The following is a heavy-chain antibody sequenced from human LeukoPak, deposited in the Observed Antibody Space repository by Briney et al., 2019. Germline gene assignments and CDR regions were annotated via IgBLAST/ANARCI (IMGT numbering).Heavy chain of an antibody. CDR1: GGSISSYY. Sequence: SETLSLTCTVSGGSISSYYWSWIRQPAGKGLEWIGRIYTSGSTNYNPSLKSRVTMSVDTSKNQFSLNLSSVTAADTAVYYCARDLVGATTDHYYYYMDVWGKGTTVTVSS. V-gene: IGHV4-4*07. D-gene: IGHD1-26*01. CDR2: IYTSGST. CDR3: ARDLVGATTDHYYYYMDV. J-gene: IGHJ6*03.